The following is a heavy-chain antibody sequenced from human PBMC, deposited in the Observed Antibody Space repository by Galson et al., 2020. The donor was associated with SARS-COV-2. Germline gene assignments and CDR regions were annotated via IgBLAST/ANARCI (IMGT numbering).Heavy chain of an antibody. J-gene: IGHJ4*02. CDR1: GGSISSGSYY. Sequence: SETLSLTCTVSGGSISSGSYYWSWIRQPAGKGLEWIRRIYTSGSTNYNPSLKSRVTISVDTSKNQFSLKLSSVTAADTAVYYCARESRWELYFDHWGQGTLVTVSS. D-gene: IGHD1-26*01. CDR3: ARESRWELYFDH. V-gene: IGHV4-61*02. CDR2: IYTSGST.